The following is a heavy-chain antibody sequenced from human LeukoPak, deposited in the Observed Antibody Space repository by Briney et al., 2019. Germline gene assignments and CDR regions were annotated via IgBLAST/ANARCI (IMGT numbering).Heavy chain of an antibody. Sequence: GGSLRLSCAASGFIFSSYAMHWVRQAPGKGLEWVANIKPDGGETYYVDSVKGRFTVSRDNARNSLYLQMNSLRAEDTAVYYCVRYYTRQSWYFDLWGRGTLVTVSS. V-gene: IGHV3-7*01. CDR3: VRYYTRQSWYFDL. D-gene: IGHD3-3*01. CDR1: GFIFSSYA. CDR2: IKPDGGET. J-gene: IGHJ2*01.